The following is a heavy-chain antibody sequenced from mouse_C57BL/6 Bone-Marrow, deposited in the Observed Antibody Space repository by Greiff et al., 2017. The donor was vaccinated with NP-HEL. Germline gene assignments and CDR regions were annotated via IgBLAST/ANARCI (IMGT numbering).Heavy chain of an antibody. CDR1: GFTFSDYG. CDR3: ARHGSSYCWYFDV. J-gene: IGHJ1*03. D-gene: IGHD1-1*01. CDR2: ISSGSSTI. V-gene: IGHV5-17*01. Sequence: EVKLMESGGGLVKPGGSLKLSCAASGFTFSDYGMHWVRQAPEKGLEWVAYISSGSSTIYYADKVKGRFTISRDNAKNTLFLQMTSLRSEDTAMYYCARHGSSYCWYFDVWGTGTTVTVSS.